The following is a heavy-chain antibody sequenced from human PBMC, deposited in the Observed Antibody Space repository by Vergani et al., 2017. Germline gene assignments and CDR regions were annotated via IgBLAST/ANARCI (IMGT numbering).Heavy chain of an antibody. CDR3: ASGGHGSENGGALQL. CDR2: IYPGDSEV. V-gene: IGHV5-51*03. Sequence: EVQLVQSGAEVKKPGESLKISCQGSGYSITNFWIGWVRQRPGRGLEWMGIIYPGDSEVKSNPTFRGQVIFSVDTSVNTAYLQWRSLQASDTATYFCASGGHGSENGGALQLWGQGTLVTVSS. D-gene: IGHD3-10*01. J-gene: IGHJ4*02. CDR1: GYSITNFW.